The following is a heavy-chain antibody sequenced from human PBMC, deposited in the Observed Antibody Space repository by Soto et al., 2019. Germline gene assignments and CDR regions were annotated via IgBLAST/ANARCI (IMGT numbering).Heavy chain of an antibody. CDR1: GYSFTSYW. J-gene: IGHJ6*02. Sequence: GESLKISCKGSGYSFTSYWIGWVRQMPGKGLEWMGIIYPGDSDTRYSPSFQGQVTISADKSISTAYLQWSSLKASDTAMYYCARGGYSYGYSPSYYYYGMDVWGQGTTVTVSS. D-gene: IGHD5-18*01. V-gene: IGHV5-51*01. CDR2: IYPGDSDT. CDR3: ARGGYSYGYSPSYYYYGMDV.